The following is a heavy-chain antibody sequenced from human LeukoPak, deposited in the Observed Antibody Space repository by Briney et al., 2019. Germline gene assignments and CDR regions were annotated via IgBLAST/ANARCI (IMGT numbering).Heavy chain of an antibody. V-gene: IGHV3-7*01. CDR3: ARVRNTDCSTADCYKRVTAC. CDR1: GFTFSNYW. J-gene: IGHJ4*02. D-gene: IGHD2-2*02. CDR2: IKQDGSET. Sequence: GGSLRLSCAASGFTFSNYWMSWGRQAPGKGLEWGAYIKQDGSETYYADSVKGRFTMSRDNAENSLYLQMNSLRAEDSALYYCARVRNTDCSTADCYKRVTACGGQGTLVTVS.